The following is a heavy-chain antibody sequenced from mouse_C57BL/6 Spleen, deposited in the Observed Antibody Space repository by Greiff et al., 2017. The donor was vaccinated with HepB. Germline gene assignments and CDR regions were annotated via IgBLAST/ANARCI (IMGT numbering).Heavy chain of an antibody. D-gene: IGHD1-1*01. Sequence: VRVVESGPGLVQPSQSLSITCTVSGFSLTSYGVHWVRQSPGKGLEWLGVIWRGGSTDYNAAFMSRLSITKDNSKSQVFFKMNSLQADDTAIYYCAKSLGNYCGSSPSYYYAMDYWGQGTSVTVSS. CDR2: IWRGGST. V-gene: IGHV2-5*01. J-gene: IGHJ4*01. CDR1: GFSLTSYG. CDR3: AKSLGNYCGSSPSYYYAMDY.